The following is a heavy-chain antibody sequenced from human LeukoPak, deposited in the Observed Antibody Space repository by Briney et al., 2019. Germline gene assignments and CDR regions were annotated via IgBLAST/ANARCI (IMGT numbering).Heavy chain of an antibody. V-gene: IGHV4-59*01. D-gene: IGHD6-13*01. CDR3: ARCIAAAGTYYFDY. CDR1: GGSISSYY. CDR2: IYYSGST. J-gene: IGHJ4*02. Sequence: PSETLSLTCTVSGGSISSYYWSWIRQPPGKGLEWIGYIYYSGSTNYNPSLKSRVTISADTSKNQFSLKLSSVTAADTAVYYCARCIAAAGTYYFDYWGQGTLVTVSS.